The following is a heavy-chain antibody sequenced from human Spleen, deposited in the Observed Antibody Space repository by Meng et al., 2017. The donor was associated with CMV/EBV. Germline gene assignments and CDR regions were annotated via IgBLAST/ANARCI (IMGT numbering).Heavy chain of an antibody. CDR3: ARGMYDILTGYLTA. CDR2: TDNDGSST. J-gene: IGHJ5*02. Sequence: ETLSLTCAASGFTFSSYWMHWVRQAPGKGLVWVSRTDNDGSSTFYADSVKGRFTISRDNAKNTLYLQMNSLRADDTAVYYCARGMYDILTGYLTAWGQGTLVTVSS. CDR1: GFTFSSYW. V-gene: IGHV3-74*01. D-gene: IGHD3-9*01.